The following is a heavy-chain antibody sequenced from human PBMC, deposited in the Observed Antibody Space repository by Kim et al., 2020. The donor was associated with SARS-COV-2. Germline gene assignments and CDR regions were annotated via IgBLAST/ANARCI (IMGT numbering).Heavy chain of an antibody. D-gene: IGHD3-22*01. J-gene: IGHJ4*02. V-gene: IGHV3-23*01. CDR3: AKVRTYYFDSSGYFDY. Sequence: SVKGRFTISRDNSKNALYLQMHSLRAEDTALYYCAKVRTYYFDSSGYFDYWGQGTLVTVSS.